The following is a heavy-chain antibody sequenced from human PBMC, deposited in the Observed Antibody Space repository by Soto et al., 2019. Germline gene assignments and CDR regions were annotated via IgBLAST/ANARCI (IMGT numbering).Heavy chain of an antibody. Sequence: PGESLKISCKGSGYSFTSYWIGWMRQMPGKGLEWMGIIYPGDSDTRYSPSFQGQVTISADKSISTAYLQWSSLKASDTAMYYCVRASYYCSSTSCPLSFYMDVWGKGTTVTVSS. CDR3: VRASYYCSSTSCPLSFYMDV. V-gene: IGHV5-51*01. CDR1: GYSFTSYW. CDR2: IYPGDSDT. D-gene: IGHD2-2*01. J-gene: IGHJ6*03.